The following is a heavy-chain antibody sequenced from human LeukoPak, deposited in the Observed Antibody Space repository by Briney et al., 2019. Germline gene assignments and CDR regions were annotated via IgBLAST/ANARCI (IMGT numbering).Heavy chain of an antibody. J-gene: IGHJ4*02. CDR1: GCTFSNFW. D-gene: IGHD4-17*01. Sequence: GGSLRLSCAAPGCTFSNFWMHWVRQAPGKGLVWVSRINGDGSSASYADSVKGRFTISRDNAKNTLFLQMSSLRAEDTAIYYCARRRYNDYEDWCEGTLVTVSS. V-gene: IGHV3-74*01. CDR3: ARRRYNDYED. CDR2: INGDGSSA.